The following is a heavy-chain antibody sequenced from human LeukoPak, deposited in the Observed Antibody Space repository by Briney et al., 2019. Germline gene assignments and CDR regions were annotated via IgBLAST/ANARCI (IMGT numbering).Heavy chain of an antibody. J-gene: IGHJ4*02. D-gene: IGHD6-6*01. CDR2: IIPIFGTA. CDR1: GYTFTSYG. CDR3: ARTSSSFSLPMFY. Sequence: ASVKVSCKASGYTFTSYGISWVRQAPGQGLEWMGGIIPIFGTANYAQKFQGRVTITTDESTSTAYMELSSLRSEDTAVYYCARTSSSFSLPMFYWGQGTLVTVSS. V-gene: IGHV1-69*05.